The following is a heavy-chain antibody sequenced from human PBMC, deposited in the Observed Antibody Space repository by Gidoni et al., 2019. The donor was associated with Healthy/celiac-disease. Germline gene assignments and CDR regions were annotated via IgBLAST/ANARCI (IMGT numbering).Heavy chain of an antibody. V-gene: IGHV3-15*01. Sequence: EVQLVESGGGLVKPGGSLRLSCAASGFTFSNAWLSWVRQAPGKGLEWVGRIKSKTDGGTTDYAAPVKGRFTISRDDSKNTLYLQVNSLKTEDTAVYYCTTDRPVGGGYEGPPYYYYYGMDVWGQGTTVTVSS. CDR1: GFTFSNAW. CDR2: IKSKTDGGTT. D-gene: IGHD5-12*01. J-gene: IGHJ6*02. CDR3: TTDRPVGGGYEGPPYYYYYGMDV.